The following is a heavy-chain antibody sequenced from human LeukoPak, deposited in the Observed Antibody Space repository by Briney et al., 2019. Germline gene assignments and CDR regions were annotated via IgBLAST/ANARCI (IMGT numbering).Heavy chain of an antibody. CDR2: ISSTISTI. CDR1: GFTFRTYS. V-gene: IGHV3-48*01. Sequence: GGSLRLSCAASGFTFRTYSMNWVRQAPGKGLEWVSFISSTISTIYYADSVKGRFTISRDNAKDSLYLQMNSLRAEDTAVYYCQKEGTQGAHYYMDVWGKGTTVIVSS. J-gene: IGHJ6*03. D-gene: IGHD1-1*01. CDR3: QKEGTQGAHYYMDV.